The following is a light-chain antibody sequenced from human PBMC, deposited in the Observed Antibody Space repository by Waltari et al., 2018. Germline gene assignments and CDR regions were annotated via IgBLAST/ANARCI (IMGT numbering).Light chain of an antibody. CDR1: QTVRTTY. CDR3: QQYDISPLT. V-gene: IGKV3-20*01. CDR2: GAS. Sequence: EIVLTQSPGTLSLSPGERATLSCRPSQTVRTTYLAWYQQKPGQAPTLLIYGASSRATGIPDRFSGSGSGTDFSLTISSPEPEDFAVYYCQQYDISPLTFGGGTKVEIK. J-gene: IGKJ4*01.